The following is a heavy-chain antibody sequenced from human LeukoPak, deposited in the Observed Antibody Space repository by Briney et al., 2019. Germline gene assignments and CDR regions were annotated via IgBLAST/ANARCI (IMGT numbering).Heavy chain of an antibody. CDR1: VGTFSSYA. CDR2: IIPIFGTA. V-gene: IGHV1-69*13. D-gene: IGHD5-12*01. CDR3: ARVHHSGYDPLYFDY. J-gene: IGHJ4*02. Sequence: ASENLSCTASVGTFSSYAISWVRQAPGPGHEWMGGIIPIFGTANYAQKFQGRVTITADESTSTAYLQLSSLRSEDTAVYYCARVHHSGYDPLYFDYWGQGTLVTVSS.